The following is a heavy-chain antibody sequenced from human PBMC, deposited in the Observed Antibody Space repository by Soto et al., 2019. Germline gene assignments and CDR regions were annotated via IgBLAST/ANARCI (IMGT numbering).Heavy chain of an antibody. Sequence: QVQLVQSGAEVKKPGSLVKVSCKTSGVSFNNNGIGWVRQAPGHGLEWMGGVSPPFRTSNYARKFQGRISITADASTGTVNMELSSLTSEDTAQYYCARVLYYGSGSYSPYGMDVWGQGTTVTVSS. V-gene: IGHV1-69*01. CDR1: GVSFNNNG. D-gene: IGHD3-10*01. CDR3: ARVLYYGSGSYSPYGMDV. J-gene: IGHJ6*02. CDR2: VSPPFRTS.